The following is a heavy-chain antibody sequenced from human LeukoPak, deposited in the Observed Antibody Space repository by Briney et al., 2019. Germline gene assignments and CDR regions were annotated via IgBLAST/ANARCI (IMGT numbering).Heavy chain of an antibody. Sequence: SETLSLTCAVSGGSISSGDYYWSWIRQPPGKGLEWIGYIYHTRSTYYNSSLESRVTISLDTSKNQFSLKVRSVTAADTAVYYCAKGEGDYWGQGTLVTVSS. J-gene: IGHJ4*02. V-gene: IGHV4-30-4*02. CDR2: IYHTRST. CDR1: GGSISSGDYY. D-gene: IGHD2-21*01. CDR3: AKGEGDY.